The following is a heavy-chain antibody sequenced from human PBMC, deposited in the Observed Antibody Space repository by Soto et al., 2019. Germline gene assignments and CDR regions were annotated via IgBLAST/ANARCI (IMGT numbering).Heavy chain of an antibody. CDR2: ISGNGGST. CDR1: GFTFSSYA. CDR3: ASSNIAVAGMGDY. D-gene: IGHD6-19*01. Sequence: GGSLRLCYAASGFTFSSYAMSWVRQAPGKGLEWVSAISGNGGSTYYADSVKGRFTISRDNSKNTLYLQMNSLRAEDTAVYYCASSNIAVAGMGDYWGQGILVTVSS. J-gene: IGHJ4*02. V-gene: IGHV3-23*01.